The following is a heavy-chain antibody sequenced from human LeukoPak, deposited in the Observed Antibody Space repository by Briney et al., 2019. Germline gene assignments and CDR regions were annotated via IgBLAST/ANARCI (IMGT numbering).Heavy chain of an antibody. CDR2: ISSSGSNI. CDR3: ARGIDY. Sequence: GGSLRLSCVASGFTFSSYSMNWVRQAPGKGLEWVSYISSSGSNIYYADSVKGRFTISRDNAKNSLNLQMSSLRAEDTALYYCARGIDYWGQGTLVTVSP. J-gene: IGHJ4*02. CDR1: GFTFSSYS. V-gene: IGHV3-48*01.